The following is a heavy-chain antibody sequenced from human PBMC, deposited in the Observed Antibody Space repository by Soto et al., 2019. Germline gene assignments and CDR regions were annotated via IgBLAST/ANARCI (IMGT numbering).Heavy chain of an antibody. CDR3: AKDLGYCSSTSCYAFDY. CDR2: ISGSGGST. D-gene: IGHD2-2*01. V-gene: IGHV3-23*01. Sequence: GGSLRLSCAASGFTFSSYAMSWVRQAPGKGLEWVSAISGSGGSTYYADSVKGRFTISRDNSKNTLYLQMNSLRAEDTAVYYCAKDLGYCSSTSCYAFDYWGQGTLVTVSS. J-gene: IGHJ4*02. CDR1: GFTFSSYA.